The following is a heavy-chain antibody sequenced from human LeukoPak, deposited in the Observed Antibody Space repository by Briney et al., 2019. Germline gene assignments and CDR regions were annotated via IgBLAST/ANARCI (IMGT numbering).Heavy chain of an antibody. J-gene: IGHJ3*02. CDR2: INHGGST. V-gene: IGHV4-34*01. D-gene: IGHD3-22*01. CDR3: ARGHKLQDSSGPGRAFDI. Sequence: ETSESLSLTCAVYGGTFSSYYLRWIRQPPGKGLEWIADINHGGSTNYNPSFKSRVTISVDTSKNQFSLKLTSVTAADTAVYYCARGHKLQDSSGPGRAFDIWGQGTMVTVSS. CDR1: GGTFSSYY.